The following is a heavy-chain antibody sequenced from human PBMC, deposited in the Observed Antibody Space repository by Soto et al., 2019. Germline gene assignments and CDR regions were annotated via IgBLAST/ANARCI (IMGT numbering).Heavy chain of an antibody. CDR3: ASSKLMLYAIPGYYGMDV. V-gene: IGHV1-18*01. D-gene: IGHD2-8*01. J-gene: IGHJ6*02. CDR1: GYTFTSYG. CDR2: ISAYNGNT. Sequence: ASVKVSCKASGYTFTSYGISWVRQAPGQGLEWMGWISAYNGNTNYAQKLQGRVTMTTDTSTSTAYMELRSLRSDDTAVYYCASSKLMLYAIPGYYGMDVWGQGTTVTVSS.